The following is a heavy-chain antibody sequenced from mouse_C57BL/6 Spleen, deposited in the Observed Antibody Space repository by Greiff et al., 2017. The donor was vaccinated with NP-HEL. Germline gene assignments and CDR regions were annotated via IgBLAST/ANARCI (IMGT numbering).Heavy chain of an antibody. CDR2: IDPSDSDT. Sequence: QVQLQQPGAELVRPGSSVKLSCKASGYTFTSYWMHWVKQRPIQGLEWIGNIDPSDSDTHYNQKFKDKATLTVDKSSSTAYMQRSSLTSEDYAVYYWARNYYGNGGFAYWGQGTLVTVSA. J-gene: IGHJ3*01. V-gene: IGHV1-52*01. CDR1: GYTFTSYW. CDR3: ARNYYGNGGFAY. D-gene: IGHD2-1*01.